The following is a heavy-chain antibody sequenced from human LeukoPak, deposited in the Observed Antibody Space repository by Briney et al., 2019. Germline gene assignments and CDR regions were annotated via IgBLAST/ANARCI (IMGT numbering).Heavy chain of an antibody. J-gene: IGHJ4*02. CDR2: IYYSGST. CDR1: GGSISSSNW. CDR3: ARLDDRAARIAVGRSSTWSSRRGFDY. D-gene: IGHD6-13*01. V-gene: IGHV4-4*02. Sequence: SGTLSLTCAVSGGSISSSNWWSWVRQPPGKGLEWIGEIYYSGSTYYNPSLKSRVTISVDTSKNQFSLKLNSVTAADTAVYYCARLDDRAARIAVGRSSTWSSRRGFDYWGQGTLVTVSS.